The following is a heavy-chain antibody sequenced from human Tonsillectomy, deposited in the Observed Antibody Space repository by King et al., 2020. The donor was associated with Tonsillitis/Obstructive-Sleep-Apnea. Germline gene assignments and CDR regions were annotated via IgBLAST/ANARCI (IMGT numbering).Heavy chain of an antibody. V-gene: IGHV1-18*01. CDR2: ISAYNGNT. Sequence: VQLVESGAEVKKPGASVKVSCKASGYTFTSYGISWVRQAPGQGLEWMGWISAYNGNTNYAQKLQGRVTMTTDTSTSTAYMELRSLRSDDTAVYYCARDSIYHAPLLEWLLSRSGPPNWFDPWGQGTLVTVSS. CDR3: ARDSIYHAPLLEWLLSRSGPPNWFDP. CDR1: GYTFTSYG. D-gene: IGHD3-3*01. J-gene: IGHJ5*02.